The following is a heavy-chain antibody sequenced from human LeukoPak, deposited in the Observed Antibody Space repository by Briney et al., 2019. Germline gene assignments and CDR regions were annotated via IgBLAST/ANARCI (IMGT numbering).Heavy chain of an antibody. CDR2: IGSSSSSI. D-gene: IGHD4-23*01. CDR3: ARETTVEAFDI. V-gene: IGHV3-21*01. Sequence: GGSLRLSCAASGFTFNSYSMNWVRQAPGKGLEWVSSIGSSSSSIYYADSVKGRFTISRDNAKNSLFLQMNSLRAEDTAVYYCARETTVEAFDIWGQGTMVTVPS. CDR1: GFTFNSYS. J-gene: IGHJ3*02.